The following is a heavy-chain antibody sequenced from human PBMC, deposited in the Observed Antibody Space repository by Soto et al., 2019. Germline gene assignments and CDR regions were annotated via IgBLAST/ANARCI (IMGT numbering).Heavy chain of an antibody. V-gene: IGHV1-69*08. CDR1: GGTFTSYS. D-gene: IGHD1-26*01. CDR3: TREGPGLGYYMDG. CDR2: IIPVLDMT. Sequence: QVQLVQSGAEVKKPGSSVKVSCKTSGGTFTSYSLSWVRQAPGQGLEWMGKIIPVLDMTNYAQKFQGRVTITADRSTSTAYMELSSLKSEDTAVYFCTREGPGLGYYMDGWGKGNTVTVSS. J-gene: IGHJ6*03.